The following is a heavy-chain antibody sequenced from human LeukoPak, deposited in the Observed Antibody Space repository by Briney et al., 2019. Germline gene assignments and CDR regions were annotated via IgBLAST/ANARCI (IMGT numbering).Heavy chain of an antibody. CDR1: GFTFSSYS. V-gene: IGHV3-23*01. Sequence: GGSLRLSCAASGFTFSSYSMNWVRQAPGKGLEWVSGISDTGDSTYYADSVKGRFTISRDNSKNTLCLQMNSLSAEDTAVYYCAKPSNWNYGDFDYWGQGTLVTVSS. D-gene: IGHD1-7*01. CDR2: ISDTGDST. J-gene: IGHJ4*02. CDR3: AKPSNWNYGDFDY.